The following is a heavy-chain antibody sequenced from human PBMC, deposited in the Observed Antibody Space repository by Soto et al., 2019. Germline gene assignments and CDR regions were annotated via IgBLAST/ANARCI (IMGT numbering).Heavy chain of an antibody. J-gene: IGHJ6*03. V-gene: IGHV1-18*01. CDR1: GYTFTSYG. Sequence: ASVKVSCKASGYTFTSYGISWVRQAPGQGLEWMGWIRAYNGNTNYAQKLQGRVTMTTDTSTSTAYMELRSLRSDDTAVYYCARTLDGDYYYYYMDVWGKGTTVTVSS. CDR3: ARTLDGDYYYYYMDV. D-gene: IGHD4-17*01. CDR2: IRAYNGNT.